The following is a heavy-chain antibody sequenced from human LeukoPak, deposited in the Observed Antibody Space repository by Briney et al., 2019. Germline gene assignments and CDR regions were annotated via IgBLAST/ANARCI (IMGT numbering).Heavy chain of an antibody. CDR2: IWPGDFDT. V-gene: IGHV5-51*01. J-gene: IGHJ4*02. CDR3: ARGTYYYDRSGTNTPWGFDY. CDR1: GYSFTNYW. Sequence: GESLKISCKASGYSFTNYWIGWVRQMPGGGLEWVGIIWPGDFDTRYSPSLRGQVTISADKSINTAYVQWSSLKASDTAMYYCARGTYYYDRSGTNTPWGFDYWGQGTLVTVSS. D-gene: IGHD3-22*01.